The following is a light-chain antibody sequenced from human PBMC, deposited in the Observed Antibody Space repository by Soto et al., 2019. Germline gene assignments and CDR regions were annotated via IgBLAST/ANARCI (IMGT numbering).Light chain of an antibody. CDR1: SSNIGSNT. V-gene: IGLV1-44*01. Sequence: QSVLTQPPSASGTPGQRVTISCSGSSSNIGSNTVNWYQQLPGTAPKLFIYSNNQRPSGVPDRCSGSKSGTSASLAISGLQFEDEADYYCAAWDDSLNAGVFGGGTKVTVL. J-gene: IGLJ2*01. CDR2: SNN. CDR3: AAWDDSLNAGV.